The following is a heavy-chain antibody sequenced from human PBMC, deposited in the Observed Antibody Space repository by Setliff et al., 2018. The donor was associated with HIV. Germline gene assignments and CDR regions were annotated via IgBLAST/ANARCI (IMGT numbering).Heavy chain of an antibody. J-gene: IGHJ6*02. Sequence: PSETLSLTCAVYGGSFSGYYWSWIRQPPGKGLEWIGEINDNGSTNYNPSLKSRVTISVDTSKNQFSLKLGSVTAADTAVYYCARVRGRYYYHYAMDVWGQGTTVTVS. CDR1: GGSFSGYY. CDR2: INDNGST. V-gene: IGHV4-34*01. CDR3: ARVRGRYYYHYAMDV. D-gene: IGHD3-10*01.